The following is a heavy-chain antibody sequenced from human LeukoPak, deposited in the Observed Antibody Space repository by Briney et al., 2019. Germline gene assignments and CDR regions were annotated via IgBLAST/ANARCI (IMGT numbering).Heavy chain of an antibody. J-gene: IGHJ6*03. CDR2: IIPIFGTA. CDR1: RGTFSSYA. Sequence: SVKVSCKASRGTFSSYAISWVRQAPGQGLEWMGGIIPIFGTANYAQKFQGRVTITTDESTSTAYMELSSLRSEDTAVYYCASSTRQQLVLMRGYYYYMDVWGKGTTVTVSS. V-gene: IGHV1-69*05. CDR3: ASSTRQQLVLMRGYYYYMDV. D-gene: IGHD6-13*01.